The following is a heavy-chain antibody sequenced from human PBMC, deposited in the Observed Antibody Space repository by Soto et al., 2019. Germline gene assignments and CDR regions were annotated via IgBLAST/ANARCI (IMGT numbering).Heavy chain of an antibody. D-gene: IGHD3-16*01. V-gene: IGHV3-23*01. CDR3: AKETYYVIDY. CDR2: ISDSSGST. Sequence: GGSLRLSCAASGFTFSSYAMSWVRQAPGKGLEWVSVISDSSGSTYYADSVKGRFTISRDNSKNTLYLQMNSLRAEDTAVYYCAKETYYVIDYWGQGTLVTVSS. J-gene: IGHJ4*02. CDR1: GFTFSSYA.